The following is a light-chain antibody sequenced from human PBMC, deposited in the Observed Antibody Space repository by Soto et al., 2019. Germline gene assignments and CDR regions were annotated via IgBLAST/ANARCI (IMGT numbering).Light chain of an antibody. J-gene: IGKJ2*01. V-gene: IGKV1-33*01. CDR1: QYSSYY. CDR2: HAS. CDR3: QQYDNFPYT. Sequence: DIQLTQSPSSLSVSVGDRVTITCQASQYSSYYVSWLQHKPGKAPKLLIYHASNLETGVPSRFSGSGSGTDFTFTISSLQPEDVATYYCQQYDNFPYTFGHGTKLEIK.